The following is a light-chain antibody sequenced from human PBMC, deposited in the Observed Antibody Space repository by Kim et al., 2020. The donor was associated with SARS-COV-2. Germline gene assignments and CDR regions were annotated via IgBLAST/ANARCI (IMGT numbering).Light chain of an antibody. J-gene: IGLJ3*02. CDR3: CSYAGSSTWV. Sequence: GQSHTISCTGTSSDVWRYNLVSWYQQHPGKAPKLMIYEGSKRPSGVSNRFSGSKSGNTASLTISGLQAEDEADYYCCSYAGSSTWVFGGGTQLTVL. V-gene: IGLV2-23*01. CDR2: EGS. CDR1: SSDVWRYNL.